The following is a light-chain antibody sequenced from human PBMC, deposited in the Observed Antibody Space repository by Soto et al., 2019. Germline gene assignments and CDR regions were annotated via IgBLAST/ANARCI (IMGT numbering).Light chain of an antibody. CDR2: AAS. V-gene: IGKV3-15*01. CDR3: QKYNSAPWT. Sequence: EIVMTQSPVTLSASPGERATLSCRASQDIASNLAWFRQKPGQAPRLLIYAASTRAAGIPATFSGGGSGTEFTLTINSLQSEDFAIYYCQKYNSAPWTFGQGTKVEIK. J-gene: IGKJ1*01. CDR1: QDIASN.